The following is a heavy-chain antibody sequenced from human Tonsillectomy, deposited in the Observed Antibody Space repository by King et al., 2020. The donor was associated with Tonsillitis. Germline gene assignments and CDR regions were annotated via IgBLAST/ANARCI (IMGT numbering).Heavy chain of an antibody. J-gene: IGHJ2*01. V-gene: IGHV3-30*18. D-gene: IGHD3/OR15-3a*01. CDR1: GFTFSNYG. Sequence: QLVQSGGGVVQPGRSLRLSCAASGFTFSNYGMHWVRQAPGKGLEWVAMISFDGRNEYYRDSVKGRFTISRDNSKNTFYLQMNRLRVEDTAVYYCAKDRGLHWYFDVWGRGTLVTVSS. CDR2: ISFDGRNE. CDR3: AKDRGLHWYFDV.